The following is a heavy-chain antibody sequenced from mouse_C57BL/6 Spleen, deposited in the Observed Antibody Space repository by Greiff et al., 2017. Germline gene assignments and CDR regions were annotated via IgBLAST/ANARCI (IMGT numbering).Heavy chain of an antibody. V-gene: IGHV1-74*01. CDR2: IHPSDSDT. J-gene: IGHJ1*03. D-gene: IGHD2-4*01. CDR1: GYTFTSYW. CDR3: ASPLDYDYPNV. Sequence: QVQLQQPGAELVKPGASVKVSCKASGYTFTSYWMHWVNQRPGQGLEWIGRIHPSDSDTNYNQKFKGKATLTVDKSSSTAYMQLSSLTSADAAVYDCASPLDYDYPNVWGTGTTVTVSS.